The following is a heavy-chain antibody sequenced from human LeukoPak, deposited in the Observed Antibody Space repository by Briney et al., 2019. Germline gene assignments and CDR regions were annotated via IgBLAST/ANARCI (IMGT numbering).Heavy chain of an antibody. CDR1: GFTFSSYV. CDR2: ISGGGDST. D-gene: IGHD6-13*01. J-gene: IGHJ5*02. CDR3: AKGSSTGWYQNYFDP. V-gene: IGHV3-23*01. Sequence: GGSLRLSCAASGFTFSSYVLSWVRQAPGKGLEWVSAISGGGDSTYYADSVKGRFTISRDNSKNTLFLQMNSLRADDTAVYYCAKGSSTGWYQNYFDPWGQGTLVTVSS.